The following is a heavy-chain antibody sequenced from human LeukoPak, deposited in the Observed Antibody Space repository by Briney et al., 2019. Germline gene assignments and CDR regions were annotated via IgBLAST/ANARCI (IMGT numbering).Heavy chain of an antibody. CDR1: GFTFSDYF. J-gene: IGHJ4*02. CDR3: ARARQSGGSCYGLDY. V-gene: IGHV3-66*02. CDR2: IYSGGST. Sequence: GGSLRLSCAASGFTFSDYFMDWVRQAPGKGLEWVSVIYSGGSTYYADSVKGRFTISRDNSKNTLYLQMNSLRAEDTAVYYCARARQSGGSCYGLDYWGQGTLVTVSS. D-gene: IGHD2-15*01.